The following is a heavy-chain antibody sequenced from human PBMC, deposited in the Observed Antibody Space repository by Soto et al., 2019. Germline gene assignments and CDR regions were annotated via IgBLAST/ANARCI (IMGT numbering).Heavy chain of an antibody. D-gene: IGHD3-10*01. CDR1: GNTFTSYD. V-gene: IGHV1-8*01. Sequence: ASVKVSCKASGNTFTSYDINWVRQATGHGLEWMGWINPNSGNIGYAQKFQGRVTMTRDTAIRTAYMEVSRLRSDDTAVYYCARGRASGSYYLLDYWGQGTLVPLSS. CDR3: ARGRASGSYYLLDY. CDR2: INPNSGNI. J-gene: IGHJ4*02.